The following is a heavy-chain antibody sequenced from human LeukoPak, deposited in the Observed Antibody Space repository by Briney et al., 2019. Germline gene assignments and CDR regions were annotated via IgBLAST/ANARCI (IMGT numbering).Heavy chain of an antibody. CDR2: IYNSGTT. CDR1: GGSMTNYY. CDR3: AELLPSTITGLPYNYQYLDV. V-gene: IGHV4-59*01. Sequence: SETLSLTCTVSGGSMTNYYWSWIRQPPGKGLEWIAYIYNSGTTNYNPSLRSRVIISVDTSRNQFSLRLNSVTAADTAVYYSAELLPSTITGLPYNYQYLDVWGKRTTVTVSS. J-gene: IGHJ6*03. D-gene: IGHD1-7*01.